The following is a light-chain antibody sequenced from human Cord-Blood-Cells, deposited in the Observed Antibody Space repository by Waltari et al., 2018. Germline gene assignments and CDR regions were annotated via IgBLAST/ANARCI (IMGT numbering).Light chain of an antibody. J-gene: IGKJ5*01. V-gene: IGKV1-39*01. CDR3: QQSYSTPIT. CDR1: QSISTY. Sequence: DIQMIKSPSSLSASAGDRVTITCRAIQSISTYLNWYQQKPGKAPNLLIYAASSLQSGVPSRLSGSGSGTEFTLTISSLQPEDFATYDCQQSYSTPITFGQGTRLEIK. CDR2: AAS.